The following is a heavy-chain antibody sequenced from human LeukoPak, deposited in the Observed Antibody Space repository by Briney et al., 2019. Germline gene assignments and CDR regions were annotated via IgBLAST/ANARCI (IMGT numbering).Heavy chain of an antibody. CDR2: IWYDGSNK. J-gene: IGHJ4*02. CDR1: GFTFSSYG. D-gene: IGHD3-10*01. Sequence: VGSLRLSCAASGFTFSSYGMHWVRQAPGKGLEWVAVIWYDGSNKYYADSVKGRFTISRDNSKNTLYLQMNSLRAEDTAVYYCATAASGKYPNYWGQGTLVTVSS. V-gene: IGHV3-33*01. CDR3: ATAASGKYPNY.